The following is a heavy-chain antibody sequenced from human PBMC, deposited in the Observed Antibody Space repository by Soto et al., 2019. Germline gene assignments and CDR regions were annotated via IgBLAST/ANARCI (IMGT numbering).Heavy chain of an antibody. CDR3: ARGGAYGDFWSGYTYVGYFEY. D-gene: IGHD3-3*01. J-gene: IGHJ4*02. CDR1: GGSFSGYY. CDR2: INHSGST. Sequence: QVQLQQWGAGLLKPSETLSLTCAVYGGSFSGYYWSWIRQPPGKGLEWIGEINHSGSTNYNPSLKSRVTISVDTSKKQFSLKLSSVTAADTAVYYCARGGAYGDFWSGYTYVGYFEYWGQGTLVTVSS. V-gene: IGHV4-34*01.